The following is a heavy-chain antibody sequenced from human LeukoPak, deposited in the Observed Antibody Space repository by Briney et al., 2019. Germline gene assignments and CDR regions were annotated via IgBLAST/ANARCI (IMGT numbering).Heavy chain of an antibody. CDR3: ARGYYYYYYMDV. D-gene: IGHD3-10*01. CDR2: INPSGGST. V-gene: IGHV1-46*01. J-gene: IGHJ6*03. Sequence: ASVKVSCKASGYTFTGYYMHWVRQAPGQGLEWMGIINPSGGSTSYAQKFQGRLTITRNTSVNTAYMELSSLRSDDTAVYFCARGYYYYYYMDVWGTGTTVTVSS. CDR1: GYTFTGYY.